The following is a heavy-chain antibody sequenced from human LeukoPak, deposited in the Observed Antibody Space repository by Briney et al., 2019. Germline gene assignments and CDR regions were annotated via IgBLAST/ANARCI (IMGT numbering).Heavy chain of an antibody. J-gene: IGHJ6*03. CDR2: LTSSGGTT. CDR1: GFTFSSYA. Sequence: GGSLRLSCAASGFTFSSYAMNWVRQAPGKGLEWVSCLTSSGGTTYYADSVKGRFTISRDNSKNTLSLQMNSLRAEDTAVYYCVKFRGIQHYNYHMDVWGKGTTVTVSS. CDR3: VKFRGIQHYNYHMDV. D-gene: IGHD3-16*01. V-gene: IGHV3-23*01.